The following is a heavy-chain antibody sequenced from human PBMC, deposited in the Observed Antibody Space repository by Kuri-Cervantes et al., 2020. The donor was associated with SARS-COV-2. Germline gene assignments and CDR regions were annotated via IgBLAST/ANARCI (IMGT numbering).Heavy chain of an antibody. CDR3: ARLGQQLVLGYYYYYMDV. CDR1: GYSFTSYW. Sequence: GESLKISCKGSGYSFTSYWIGWVRQMPGKGLEWMGIIYPGVSDTRYSPSFQGQVTISADKSISTAYLQWSSLKASDTAMYYCARLGQQLVLGYYYYYMDVWGKGTTVTVSS. D-gene: IGHD6-13*01. J-gene: IGHJ6*03. CDR2: IYPGVSDT. V-gene: IGHV5-51*01.